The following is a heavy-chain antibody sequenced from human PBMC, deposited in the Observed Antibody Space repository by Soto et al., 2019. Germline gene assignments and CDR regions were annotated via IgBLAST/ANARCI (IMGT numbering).Heavy chain of an antibody. J-gene: IGHJ6*02. Sequence: QVQLVQSGGEVKKPGASVQVSCKASGYTFTIYGINWVRQAPGQGLEWMGWISPDNGNTKYAQKLQGRVTMTTDTSTSTAYMALRSLRSDDKAVYYCAKALGYSGYAGMDVWGQGTTVTVSS. D-gene: IGHD5-12*01. CDR1: GYTFTIYG. CDR3: AKALGYSGYAGMDV. V-gene: IGHV1-18*01. CDR2: ISPDNGNT.